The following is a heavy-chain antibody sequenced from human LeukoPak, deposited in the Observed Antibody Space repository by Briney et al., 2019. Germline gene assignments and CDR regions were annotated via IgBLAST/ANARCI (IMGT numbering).Heavy chain of an antibody. V-gene: IGHV3-21*01. CDR3: ARNGIMGAGYYFDY. J-gene: IGHJ4*02. CDR2: ISSSSSYI. Sequence: GGSLRLSCAASGFTFSTYTMNWVRQAPGKGLEWVSSISSSSSYIYYADSVKGRFTISRDNAKNSLYLQMNSLRAEDTAVYYSARNGIMGAGYYFDYWGQGTLVTVSS. D-gene: IGHD1-26*01. CDR1: GFTFSTYT.